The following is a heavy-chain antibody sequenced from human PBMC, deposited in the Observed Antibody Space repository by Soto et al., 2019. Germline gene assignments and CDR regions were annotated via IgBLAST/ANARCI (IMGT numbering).Heavy chain of an antibody. Sequence: SETLSLTCTVSGCSISSYYWSWIRQPPGKGLEWIGSIYNSGSTNYNPSLKSRVTISVDTSKKQFSLKLSSVTAADTAVYYCARGYCSSTSCYEFDYWGQGTLVTVSS. CDR2: IYNSGST. D-gene: IGHD2-2*01. J-gene: IGHJ4*02. CDR3: ARGYCSSTSCYEFDY. V-gene: IGHV4-59*01. CDR1: GCSISSYY.